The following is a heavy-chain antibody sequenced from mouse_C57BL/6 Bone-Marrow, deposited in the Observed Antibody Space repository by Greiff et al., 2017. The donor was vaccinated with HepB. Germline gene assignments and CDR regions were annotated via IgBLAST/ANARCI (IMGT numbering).Heavy chain of an antibody. CDR3: ARTGWLLPAMDY. CDR2: IDPSDSET. D-gene: IGHD2-3*01. V-gene: IGHV1-52*01. J-gene: IGHJ4*01. CDR1: SYTFTSYW. Sequence: QVQLQQPGAELVRPGSSVKLSCKASSYTFTSYWMHWVKQRPIQGLEWIGNIDPSDSETHYNQKFKDKATLTVDKSSSTAYMQLSSLTSEDSAVYYCARTGWLLPAMDYWGQGTSVTVSS.